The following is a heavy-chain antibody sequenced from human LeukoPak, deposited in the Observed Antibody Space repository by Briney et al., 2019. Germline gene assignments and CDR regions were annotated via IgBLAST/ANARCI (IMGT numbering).Heavy chain of an antibody. CDR3: ARDYCSSTSCLFDY. J-gene: IGHJ4*02. D-gene: IGHD2-2*01. CDR2: INPNSGDT. Sequence: ASVKVSCKASGYTFTTYYMHWVRQAPGQGLEWMGRINPNSGDTNYAQKFQGRVTMTRDTSISTAYMELSRLRSDDTAVYYCARDYCSSTSCLFDYWGQGTLVTVSS. CDR1: GYTFTTYY. V-gene: IGHV1-2*06.